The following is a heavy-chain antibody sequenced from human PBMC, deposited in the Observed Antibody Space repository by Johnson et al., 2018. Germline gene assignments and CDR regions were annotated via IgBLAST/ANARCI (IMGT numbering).Heavy chain of an antibody. CDR3: AKVDNSGYYVDAFDV. CDR1: GFTFDDYA. V-gene: IGHV3-9*01. CDR2: ISWNNNIK. J-gene: IGHJ3*01. Sequence: VQLVESGGGVVQPGRSLRLSCAASGFTFDDYAIHWVRQAPGKGLEWVSGISWNNNIKGYADSVKGRFTISRDNAKSSLYLQMNSLRAEDTALYYCAKVDNSGYYVDAFDVWGQGTMVTVSS. D-gene: IGHD3-22*01.